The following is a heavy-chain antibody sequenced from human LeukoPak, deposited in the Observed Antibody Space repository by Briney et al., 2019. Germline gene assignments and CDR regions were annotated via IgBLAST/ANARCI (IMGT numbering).Heavy chain of an antibody. CDR2: IYYSGST. CDR1: GGSISSGDYY. CDR3: ARDNDSSGYYAY. D-gene: IGHD3-22*01. V-gene: IGHV4-30-4*01. J-gene: IGHJ4*02. Sequence: PSETLSLTCTVSGGSISSGDYYWSWVRQPPGKGLEWIGYIYYSGSTYYNPSLKSRVTISVDTSKNQFSLRLSSVTAADTAVYYCARDNDSSGYYAYWGQGTLVTVSS.